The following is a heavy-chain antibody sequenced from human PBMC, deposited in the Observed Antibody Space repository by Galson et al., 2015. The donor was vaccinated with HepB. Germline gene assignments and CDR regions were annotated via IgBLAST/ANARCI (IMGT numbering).Heavy chain of an antibody. D-gene: IGHD4-17*01. CDR3: ASIGQDYGDYSKPSDAFDI. J-gene: IGHJ3*02. Sequence: SLRLSCAASGFTFSSYWMSWVRQAPGKGLEWVANIKQDGSEKYYVDSVKGRFTISRDNAKNSLYLQMNSLRAEDTAVYYCASIGQDYGDYSKPSDAFDIWGQGTMVTVSS. V-gene: IGHV3-7*03. CDR1: GFTFSSYW. CDR2: IKQDGSEK.